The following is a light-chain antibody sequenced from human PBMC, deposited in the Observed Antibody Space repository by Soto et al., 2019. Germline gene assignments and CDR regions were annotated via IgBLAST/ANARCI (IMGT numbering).Light chain of an antibody. J-gene: IGKJ1*01. CDR1: QTISSW. V-gene: IGKV1-5*03. CDR2: KAS. CDR3: QHYNSYSAA. Sequence: DIQMTQSPSTLSGSVGDRVTITCRASQTISSWLAWYQQKPGKAPKLLIYKASTLKSGVPSRFSGSGSGTEFTLTISSLQPDDLATYFCQHYNSYSAAFGQGTKVEL.